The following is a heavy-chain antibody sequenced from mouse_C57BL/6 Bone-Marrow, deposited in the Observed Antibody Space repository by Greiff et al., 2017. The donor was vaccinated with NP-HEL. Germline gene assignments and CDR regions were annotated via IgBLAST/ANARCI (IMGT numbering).Heavy chain of an antibody. J-gene: IGHJ4*01. Sequence: EVKVVESGGDLVKPGGSLKLSCAASGFTFSSYGMSWVRQTPDKRLEWVATISSGGSYTYYPDSVKGRFTISRDNAKNTLYLQMSSLKSEDTAMYYCARQSLYYYAMDYWGQGTSVTVSS. V-gene: IGHV5-6*01. CDR3: ARQSLYYYAMDY. CDR2: ISSGGSYT. CDR1: GFTFSSYG.